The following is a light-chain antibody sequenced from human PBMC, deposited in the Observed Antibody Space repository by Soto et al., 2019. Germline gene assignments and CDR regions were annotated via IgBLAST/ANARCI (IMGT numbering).Light chain of an antibody. V-gene: IGKV1-39*01. CDR1: QGASAD. J-gene: IGKJ2*01. CDR3: QQSYRTPHT. CDR2: AAS. Sequence: DIQMTQSPSSLSAAVGDRVTINCRASQGASADLLWYQQTQGKAPTLLIYAASNLLSGVPSIFSGSGSGTNFTRTISSLQPEDFGTYYCQQSYRTPHTFGQGPKLETK.